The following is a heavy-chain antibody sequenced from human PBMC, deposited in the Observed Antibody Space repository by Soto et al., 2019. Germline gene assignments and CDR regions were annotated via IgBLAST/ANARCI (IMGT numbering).Heavy chain of an antibody. CDR1: GFTFSSYG. J-gene: IGHJ4*02. Sequence: QVQLVESGGGVVQPGRSLRLSCAASGFTFSSYGMHWVRQAPGKGLEWVAVIWYDGSNKYYADSVKGRFTISRDNSKNTLSLQMNSLRAEDTAVYYCARDRRGGYSGYELGNEWGYWGQGTLVTVSS. V-gene: IGHV3-33*01. CDR3: ARDRRGGYSGYELGNEWGY. D-gene: IGHD5-12*01. CDR2: IWYDGSNK.